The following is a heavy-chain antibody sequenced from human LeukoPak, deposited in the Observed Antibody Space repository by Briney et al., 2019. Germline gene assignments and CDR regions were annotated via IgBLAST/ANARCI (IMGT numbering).Heavy chain of an antibody. V-gene: IGHV1-69*04. J-gene: IGHJ4*02. CDR3: AGEEQRGVTVAGTAFDY. CDR1: GGTFSSYS. D-gene: IGHD6-19*01. Sequence: SVKVSCKASGGTFSSYSITWVRQAPGQGLEWMGRIIPTLGIANYAQKFQGRVTITADKSTSTAYMELSSLRSEDTAVYYCAGEEQRGVTVAGTAFDYWGQGTLVTVSS. CDR2: IIPTLGIA.